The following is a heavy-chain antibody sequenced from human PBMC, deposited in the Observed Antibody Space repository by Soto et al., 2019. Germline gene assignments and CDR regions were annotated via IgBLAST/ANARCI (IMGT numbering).Heavy chain of an antibody. D-gene: IGHD2-15*01. CDR1: GGTFSSYA. CDR2: IIPIFGTA. Sequence: ASVKVSCKASGGTFSSYAISWVRQAPGQGLEWMGGIIPIFGTANYAQKFQGRVTITADESTGKAYMELSSLRSEDTAVYYCARVKIPVPLDSTPNWFDPWGQGTLVTVSS. V-gene: IGHV1-69*13. CDR3: ARVKIPVPLDSTPNWFDP. J-gene: IGHJ5*02.